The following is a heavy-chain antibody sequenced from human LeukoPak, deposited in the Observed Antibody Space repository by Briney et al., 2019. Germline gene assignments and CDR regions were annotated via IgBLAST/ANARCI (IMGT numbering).Heavy chain of an antibody. D-gene: IGHD3-22*01. Sequence: GGSLRLSCAASGFTFSSYAIHWVRQAPGKGLEWVAAISYDGSNKYYADSVKGRFTISRDNSKNTLYLQMNSLRAEDTAVYYCAKAPYYDSSGYYGGWGDYWGQGTLVTVSS. V-gene: IGHV3-30*04. J-gene: IGHJ4*02. CDR1: GFTFSSYA. CDR2: ISYDGSNK. CDR3: AKAPYYDSSGYYGGWGDY.